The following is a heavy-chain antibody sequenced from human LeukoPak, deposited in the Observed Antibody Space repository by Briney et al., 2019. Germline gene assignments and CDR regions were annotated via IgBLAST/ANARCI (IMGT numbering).Heavy chain of an antibody. CDR2: IYHTGST. J-gene: IGHJ5*02. Sequence: SQTLSLTCVVSGGSFTSDVYSWSWIREPPGKGLEWIGYIYHTGSTYYNPSLKSRVTISIDTSKNQVSLKVNSVTAADTAVYYCARGFRLGWFDPWGQGTLVTVSS. CDR3: ARGFRLGWFDP. V-gene: IGHV4-30-2*01. CDR1: GGSFTSDVYS. D-gene: IGHD2-21*01.